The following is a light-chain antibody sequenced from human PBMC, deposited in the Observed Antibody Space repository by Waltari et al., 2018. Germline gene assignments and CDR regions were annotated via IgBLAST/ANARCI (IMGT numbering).Light chain of an antibody. J-gene: IGLJ2*01. CDR3: QSYDSAGVKV. CDR2: EDS. CDR1: SGSIVSSF. Sequence: NLMLTQPHAVSESPGKTVTLSCTRSSGSIVSSFVQWYQQRPGSAPTLVLYEDSQRPSEVPDRFSGSIDRSSNSASLTISGLTTEDEADYYCQSYDSAGVKVFGGVTKLTVL. V-gene: IGLV6-57*03.